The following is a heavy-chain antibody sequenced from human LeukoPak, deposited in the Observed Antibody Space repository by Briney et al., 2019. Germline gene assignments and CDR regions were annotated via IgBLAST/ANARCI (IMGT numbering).Heavy chain of an antibody. CDR2: FDPEDGKT. Sequence: ASVKVSCKASGYTFTSYAMNWVRQAPGQGLEWMGGFDPEDGKTIYAQKFQGRVTMTEDTSTDTAYMELSSLRSEDTAVYYCATVNYYYDSSGYHDYWGQGTLVTVSS. J-gene: IGHJ4*02. D-gene: IGHD3-22*01. V-gene: IGHV1-24*01. CDR3: ATVNYYYDSSGYHDY. CDR1: GYTFTSYA.